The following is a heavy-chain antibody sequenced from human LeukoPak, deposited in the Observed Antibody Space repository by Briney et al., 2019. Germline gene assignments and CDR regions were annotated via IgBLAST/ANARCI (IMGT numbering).Heavy chain of an antibody. D-gene: IGHD3-10*01. Sequence: SETLSLTCSVSGGSVSSYDWSWIRPPPGKGLEWIGYIYYSGSTNYNPSLKSRVTISVDTSKNQFSLKLSSVTAADTAVYYCARGGGAGYYYYYMDVWGKGTTVTISS. CDR3: ARGGGAGYYYYYMDV. J-gene: IGHJ6*03. CDR2: IYYSGST. CDR1: GGSVSSYD. V-gene: IGHV4-59*02.